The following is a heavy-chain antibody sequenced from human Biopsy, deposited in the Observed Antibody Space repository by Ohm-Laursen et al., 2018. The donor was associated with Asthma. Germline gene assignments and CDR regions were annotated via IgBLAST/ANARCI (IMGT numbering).Heavy chain of an antibody. CDR3: ARTHERWTSIQDDALDI. CDR2: ISYDGTNK. Sequence: SLRLSCTAPGFTFSDYDMHWVRQAPGKGLEWVAVISYDGTNKDYADSVKGRFTLSRDNSRNTLYLQMNSLRVEDTAIYYCARTHERWTSIQDDALDIWGQGTMVIVSS. V-gene: IGHV3-30-3*01. J-gene: IGHJ3*02. CDR1: GFTFSDYD. D-gene: IGHD4-23*01.